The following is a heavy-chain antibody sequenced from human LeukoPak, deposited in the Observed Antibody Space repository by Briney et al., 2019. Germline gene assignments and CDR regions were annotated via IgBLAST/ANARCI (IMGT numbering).Heavy chain of an antibody. CDR1: GFTFSSYA. CDR3: ARRTSYYFPY. J-gene: IGHJ4*02. Sequence: GGSLRLSCAASGFTFSSYAMSWVRQAPGKGLEWVSTITGSGDSADYADSVKGRFTISRDNGKNTLYSEVNSLRVEDTAVYYCARRTSYYFPYWGQGTQVTVSS. CDR2: ITGSGDSA. V-gene: IGHV3-23*01.